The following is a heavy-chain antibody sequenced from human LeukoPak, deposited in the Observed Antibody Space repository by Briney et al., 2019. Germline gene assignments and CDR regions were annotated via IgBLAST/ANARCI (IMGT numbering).Heavy chain of an antibody. CDR1: GFTFSSYA. CDR3: ARAQSIVGATGTLHY. Sequence: GGSLRLSCAASGFTFSSYAMHWVRQAPGKGLEWVAVMSYDGSNKYYADSVKGRFTISRDNSKNTLYLQMNSLRAEDTAVYYGARAQSIVGATGTLHYWGKGTLVTVSS. D-gene: IGHD1-26*01. J-gene: IGHJ4*02. V-gene: IGHV3-30*04. CDR2: MSYDGSNK.